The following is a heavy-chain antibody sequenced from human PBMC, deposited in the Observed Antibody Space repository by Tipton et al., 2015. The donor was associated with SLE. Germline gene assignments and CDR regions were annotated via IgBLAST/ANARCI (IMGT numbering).Heavy chain of an antibody. CDR1: RYTFTGYY. Sequence: QLVQSGAEVKKPGASVKDSSKASRYTFTGYYIHWVRQAPRPGLAWMGWINPNSGGTNSAQKFQGRVTMTRDTSISTACMELSRRRPEVTAGVDGAGEIIAAAAFYGMDVGGQGTTVTVSS. CDR2: INPNSGGT. J-gene: IGHJ6*02. V-gene: IGHV1-2*02. D-gene: IGHD6-25*01. CDR3: AGEIIAAAAFYGMDV.